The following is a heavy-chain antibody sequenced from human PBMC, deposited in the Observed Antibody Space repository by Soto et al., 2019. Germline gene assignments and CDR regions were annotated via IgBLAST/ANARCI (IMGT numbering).Heavy chain of an antibody. V-gene: IGHV4-39*01. CDR1: GGSISSSSYY. J-gene: IGHJ4*02. D-gene: IGHD4-17*01. CDR2: IYYSGST. Sequence: SETLSLTCTVSGGSISSSSYYWGWIRQPPGKGLEWIGSIYYSGSTYYNPSLKSRVTISVDTSKNQFSLKLSSVTAADTAVYYCAGVKDYGDYVDYFDYWGQGTLVTVSS. CDR3: AGVKDYGDYVDYFDY.